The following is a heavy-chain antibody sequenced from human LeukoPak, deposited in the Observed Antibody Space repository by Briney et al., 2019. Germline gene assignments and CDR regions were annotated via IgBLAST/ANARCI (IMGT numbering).Heavy chain of an antibody. CDR1: GFTFSSYG. V-gene: IGHV3-30*02. CDR2: IRYDGSNK. J-gene: IGHJ6*02. D-gene: IGHD3-10*01. Sequence: GGSLRLSCAASGFTFSSYGMHWVRQAPGKGLEWVAFIRYDGSNKYYADSVKGRFTISRDNSKNTLYPQMNSLRAEDTAVYYCAKDSVRASWFGESLRLKGMDVWGQGTTVTVSS. CDR3: AKDSVRASWFGESLRLKGMDV.